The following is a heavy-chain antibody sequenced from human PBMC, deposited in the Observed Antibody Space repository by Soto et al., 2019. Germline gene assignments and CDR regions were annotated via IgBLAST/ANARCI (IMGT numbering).Heavy chain of an antibody. CDR1: GGSISSYC. V-gene: IGHV4-59*08. J-gene: IGHJ6*03. D-gene: IGHD2-2*03. CDR2: IYYSGST. CDR3: ARRALMDRLDYYYMDV. Sequence: TSETLSLTCTVSGGSISSYCWRWIRQPPGKGLEWIGYIYYSGSTNYNPSLKSRVTISVDTSKNQFSLKLSSVTAADTAVYYCARRALMDRLDYYYMDVWGKGTTVTVSS.